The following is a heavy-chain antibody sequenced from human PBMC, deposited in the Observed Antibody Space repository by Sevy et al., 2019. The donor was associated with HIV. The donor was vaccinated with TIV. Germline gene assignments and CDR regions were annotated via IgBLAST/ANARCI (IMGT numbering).Heavy chain of an antibody. CDR3: ARVPIGYSGSYYVHYYGMDV. Sequence: GGSLRLSCAASGFTFSDYYMSWIRQAPGKGLEWVSYISSSGSTIYYADSVKGRFTISRDNTKNSLYLQMNSLRAEDXXVYYCARVPIGYSGSYYVHYYGMDVWGQGTTVTVSS. D-gene: IGHD1-26*01. V-gene: IGHV3-11*01. CDR1: GFTFSDYY. J-gene: IGHJ6*02. CDR2: ISSSGSTI.